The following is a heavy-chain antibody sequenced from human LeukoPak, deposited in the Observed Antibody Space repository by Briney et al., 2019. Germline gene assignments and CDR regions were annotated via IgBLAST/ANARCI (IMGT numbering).Heavy chain of an antibody. CDR1: GFTFSSYA. V-gene: IGHV3-23*01. Sequence: PGGSLRLSCAASGFTFSSYAMSWVRQAPGKGLEWVSAISGSGGSTYYADSVKGRFTISRDNSKNTLYLQMNSLRAEDTAVYYCAKDPPRGAYNWNSYRPSRAWGQGTLVTVSS. J-gene: IGHJ4*02. D-gene: IGHD1-20*01. CDR3: AKDPPRGAYNWNSYRPSRA. CDR2: ISGSGGST.